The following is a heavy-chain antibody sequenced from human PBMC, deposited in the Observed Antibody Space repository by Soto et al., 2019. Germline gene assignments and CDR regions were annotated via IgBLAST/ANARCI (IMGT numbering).Heavy chain of an antibody. D-gene: IGHD3-9*01. CDR2: INRPGKNP. J-gene: IGHJ4*02. V-gene: IGHV3-21*02. CDR1: GFAFNSYV. CDR3: ASEPKADPGWPYDFDL. Sequence: EVEMVESGGGLGKPGGSLRLSCAASGFAFNSYVMNWVRQAPGKGLEWVSDINRPGKNPSYADSVKGRFTTPRDNTPKSLFLQTSSPSAAATALYFCASEPKADPGWPYDFDLWGQGTLVTVSS.